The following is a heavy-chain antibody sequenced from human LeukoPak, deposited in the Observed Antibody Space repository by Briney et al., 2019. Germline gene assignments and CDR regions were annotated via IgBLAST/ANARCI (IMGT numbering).Heavy chain of an antibody. Sequence: GASVKVSCKASGYTFTSYGISWVRQAPGQGLEWMGWISANDGNTDYPQNLQDRVTMTTDTSTGTAYMELRSLRSDDTAVYYCANIQYCRNTSCYGWFDPWGQGTLVTVSS. CDR3: ANIQYCRNTSCYGWFDP. CDR2: ISANDGNT. CDR1: GYTFTSYG. J-gene: IGHJ5*02. D-gene: IGHD2-2*01. V-gene: IGHV1-18*01.